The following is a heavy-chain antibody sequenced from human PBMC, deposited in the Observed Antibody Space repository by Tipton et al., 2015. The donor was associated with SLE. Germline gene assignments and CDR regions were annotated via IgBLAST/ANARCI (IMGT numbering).Heavy chain of an antibody. V-gene: IGHV4-34*01. CDR3: ARATTSLAVDI. J-gene: IGHJ3*02. CDR2: INHSGST. CDR1: GGSFSGYY. D-gene: IGHD1-1*01. Sequence: LRLSCAVYGGSFSGYYWSWIRQPPGKGLEWIGEINHSGSTNYNPSLKSRVTISVDTSKNQFSLKLSSVTAADTAVYYCARATTSLAVDIWGQGTMVTVSS.